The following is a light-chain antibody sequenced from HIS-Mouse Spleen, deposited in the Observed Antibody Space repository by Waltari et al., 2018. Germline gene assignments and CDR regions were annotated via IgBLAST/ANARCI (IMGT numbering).Light chain of an antibody. CDR1: QGISSY. V-gene: IGKV1-9*01. CDR3: QQLNSYPPT. J-gene: IGKJ1*01. CDR2: AAS. Sequence: DIQLTQSPSFLSASVGDRVTITCRASQGISSYLAWYQQKPGKAPKLLIYAASTVQSWVPSRFSGSGSGTEFTLTISSLQPEDFATYYCQQLNSYPPTFGQGTKVEIK.